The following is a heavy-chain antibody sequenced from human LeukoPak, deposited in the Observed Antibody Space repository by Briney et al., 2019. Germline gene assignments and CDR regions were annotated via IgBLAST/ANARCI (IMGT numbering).Heavy chain of an antibody. CDR1: GGSISSSGYY. CDR2: IYYSGST. D-gene: IGHD1-26*01. CDR3: ARHEYSGSYYGLSWFDP. J-gene: IGHJ5*02. Sequence: SETLSLTCTVSGGSISSSGYYWGWIRQPPGKGLEWTASIYYSGSTYYNPSLKSRVTISVYTSKNQLSLKLSSLTAADTAVYYCARHEYSGSYYGLSWFDPWGQGTLVTVSS. V-gene: IGHV4-39*01.